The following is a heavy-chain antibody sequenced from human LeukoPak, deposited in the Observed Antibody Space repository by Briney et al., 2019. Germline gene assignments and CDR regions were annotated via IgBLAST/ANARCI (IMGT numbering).Heavy chain of an antibody. D-gene: IGHD5-18*01. Sequence: PSETLSLTCTVSGGSISSYCWSWIRQPPGKGLEWIGYIYYSGSTNYNPSLKSRVTISVDTSKNQFSLKLSSVTAADTAVYYCARGGYRLFDYWGQGTLVTVSS. V-gene: IGHV4-59*01. CDR3: ARGGYRLFDY. J-gene: IGHJ4*02. CDR1: GGSISSYC. CDR2: IYYSGST.